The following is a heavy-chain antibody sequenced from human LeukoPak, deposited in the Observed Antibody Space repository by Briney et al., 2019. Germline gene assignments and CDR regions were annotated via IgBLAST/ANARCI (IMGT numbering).Heavy chain of an antibody. CDR2: ISYDGNNI. CDR3: ASISGASWGDY. V-gene: IGHV3-30-3*01. J-gene: IGHJ4*02. D-gene: IGHD3-16*01. CDR1: GFTFSTYA. Sequence: PGGSLRLSCAASGFTFSTYALHWVRQAPGKGLEWVAVISYDGNNIYCVDSVKGRFTISRDNSKNTLYLQMNSLRAEDTAVYFCASISGASWGDYWGQGTLVTVSS.